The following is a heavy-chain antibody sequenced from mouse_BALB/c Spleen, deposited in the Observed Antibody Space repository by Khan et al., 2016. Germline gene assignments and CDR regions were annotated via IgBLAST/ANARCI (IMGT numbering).Heavy chain of an antibody. V-gene: IGHV1-69*02. CDR1: GYTFTSYW. CDR3: TRGESTMIRGFAY. CDR2: IYPSDIYT. Sequence: QVQLQQSGAELVRPGASVKLSCKASGYTFTSYWINWMKQRPGQGLEWIGNIYPSDIYTNYNQKFKDKATLTVDKSYSTAYMQLSSPTSEDSAIYYCTRGESTMIRGFAYWGQGTLVTVSA. D-gene: IGHD2-4*01. J-gene: IGHJ3*01.